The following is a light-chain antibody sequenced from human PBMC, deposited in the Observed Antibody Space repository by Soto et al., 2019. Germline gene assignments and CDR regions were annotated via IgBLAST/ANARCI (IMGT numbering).Light chain of an antibody. Sequence: DIHMTQSPSTLSASVGDRVTITCRASQSISIWLAWYQQNPGRAPNLLIYGTSSLESGVPSRFSGSGSGTEFTLTISSLQPDDFATYDCQHYNDYYWTFGQGTKVEIK. CDR3: QHYNDYYWT. V-gene: IGKV1-5*03. CDR2: GTS. CDR1: QSISIW. J-gene: IGKJ1*01.